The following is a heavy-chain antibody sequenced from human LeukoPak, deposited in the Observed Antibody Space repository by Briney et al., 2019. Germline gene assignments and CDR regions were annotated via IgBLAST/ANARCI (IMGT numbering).Heavy chain of an antibody. D-gene: IGHD3-22*01. Sequence: SETLSLTCTVPGGSISSSSYYSGWIRQPPGKGLGWIGSIYYSGGTYYNPPLKSRVTISVNTSTNQFSLKLSSVTAAGTAVYYCARPKITMIVVAGDAFDIWGQGTMGTVS. CDR2: IYYSGGT. J-gene: IGHJ3*02. CDR3: ARPKITMIVVAGDAFDI. CDR1: GGSISSSSYY. V-gene: IGHV4-39*01.